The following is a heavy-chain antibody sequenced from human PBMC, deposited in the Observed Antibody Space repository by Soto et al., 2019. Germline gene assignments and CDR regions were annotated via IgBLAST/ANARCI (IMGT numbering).Heavy chain of an antibody. CDR1: GDTFSSYT. V-gene: IGHV1-69*02. CDR2: IIPILGIA. Sequence: QVQLVQSGAEVKKPGSSVKVSCKASGDTFSSYTISWVRQAPGQGLEWMGRIIPILGIANYAQKFQGRVTITAGKSTSTAYMELSSLRSEDTAVYFCATQLIVERNGMDVWGQGTTVTVSS. J-gene: IGHJ6*02. CDR3: ATQLIVERNGMDV. D-gene: IGHD3-22*01.